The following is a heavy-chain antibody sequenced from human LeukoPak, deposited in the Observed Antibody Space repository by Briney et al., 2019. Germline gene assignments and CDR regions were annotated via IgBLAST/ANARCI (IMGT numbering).Heavy chain of an antibody. J-gene: IGHJ4*02. CDR1: GDTFTKHY. V-gene: IGHV1-46*01. CDR3: APSVRSGGSYYFDY. Sequence: ASVKVSCKASGDTFTKHYIHWVRQAPGQGLEWMGIINPGDGSTTYTQKFQGRVTMTTDTSTSTVNMELSSLRSEDTAVYYCAPSVRSGGSYYFDYWGQGTLVTVSS. D-gene: IGHD2-15*01. CDR2: INPGDGST.